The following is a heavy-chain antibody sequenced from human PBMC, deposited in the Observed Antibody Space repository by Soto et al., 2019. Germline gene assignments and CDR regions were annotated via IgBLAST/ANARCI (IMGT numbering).Heavy chain of an antibody. CDR2: ISGSGGST. CDR1: GFTFSSYA. Sequence: GGSLRLSXAASGFTFSSYAMSWVRQAPGKGLEWVSAISGSGGSTYYADSVKGRFTISRDNSKNTLYLQMNSLRAEDTAVYYCAKAPQLGDSRTRFYYYYGMDVWGQGTTVTVSS. D-gene: IGHD6-13*01. V-gene: IGHV3-23*01. J-gene: IGHJ6*02. CDR3: AKAPQLGDSRTRFYYYYGMDV.